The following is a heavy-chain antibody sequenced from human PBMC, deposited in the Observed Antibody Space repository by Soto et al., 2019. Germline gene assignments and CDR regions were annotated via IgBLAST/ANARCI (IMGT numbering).Heavy chain of an antibody. Sequence: GGSLRLSCAASGFTFSSYAMHWVRQAPGKGLEWVAVISYDGSNKYYADSVKGRFTISRDNSKNTLYLQMNSLRAEDTAVYYCAIDGGDDLYYFDYWGQGTLVTVSS. CDR1: GFTFSSYA. V-gene: IGHV3-30-3*01. CDR3: AIDGGDDLYYFDY. CDR2: ISYDGSNK. D-gene: IGHD5-12*01. J-gene: IGHJ4*02.